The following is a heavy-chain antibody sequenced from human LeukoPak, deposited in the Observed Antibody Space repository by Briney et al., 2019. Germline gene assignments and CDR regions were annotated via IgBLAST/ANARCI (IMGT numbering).Heavy chain of an antibody. CDR1: GFTFSSYG. V-gene: IGHV3-30*02. CDR2: IRYDGSNK. CDR3: AEDPIAAASPRYYYYYYMDV. J-gene: IGHJ6*03. Sequence: GGSLRLSCAASGFTFSSYGMHWVRQAPGKGLEWAAFIRYDGSNKYYADSVKGRFTISRDNSKNTLYLQMNSLRAEDTAVYYCAEDPIAAASPRYYYYYYMDVWGKGTTVTVSS. D-gene: IGHD6-13*01.